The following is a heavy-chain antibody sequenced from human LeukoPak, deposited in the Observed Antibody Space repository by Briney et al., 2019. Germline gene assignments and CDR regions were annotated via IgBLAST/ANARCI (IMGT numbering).Heavy chain of an antibody. CDR1: GGSISSSNYY. D-gene: IGHD1-1*01. V-gene: IGHV4-39*07. J-gene: IGHJ5*02. CDR2: VYYSGST. CDR3: AREGVRRNWFDP. Sequence: SETLSLACTVSGGSISSSNYYWGWIRQPPGKGLEWIGSVYYSGSTYYNPSLKSRVTISVDTSKNQFSLKLSSVTAADTAVYYCAREGVRRNWFDPWGQGTLVTVSS.